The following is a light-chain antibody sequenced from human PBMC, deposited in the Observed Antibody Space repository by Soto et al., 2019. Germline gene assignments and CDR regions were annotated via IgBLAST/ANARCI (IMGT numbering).Light chain of an antibody. CDR1: SSDVGAYTY. CDR3: SSYTTSNTLV. V-gene: IGLV2-14*01. J-gene: IGLJ2*01. CDR2: EVS. Sequence: QSALTQPASVSGSPGQSITISCTGSSSDVGAYTYVSWYQQHPGKAPKLMIFEVSDRPSGVSNRFSGSKAGNTASLTISGHQAEDEDDYYCSSYTTSNTLVFGGGTKLTVL.